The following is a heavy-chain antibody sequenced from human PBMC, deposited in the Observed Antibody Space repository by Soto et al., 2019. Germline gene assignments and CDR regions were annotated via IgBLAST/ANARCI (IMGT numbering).Heavy chain of an antibody. CDR2: ISFDGSNK. J-gene: IGHJ4*02. D-gene: IGHD3-10*01. V-gene: IGHV3-30-3*01. CDR3: ARGPMVRGSYHFDY. Sequence: QVQLVESGGGAVQPGRSMRLSCAASGFTFSDYPMHWDRQAPANGLEWVALISFDGSNKDQADSVKGRFTISTVNSKSTMYLQVTSLTPEDTAVYFCARGPMVRGSYHFDYWGQGLLVTV. CDR1: GFTFSDYP.